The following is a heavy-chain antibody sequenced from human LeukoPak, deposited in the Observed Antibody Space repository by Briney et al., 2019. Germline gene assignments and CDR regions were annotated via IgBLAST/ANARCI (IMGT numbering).Heavy chain of an antibody. J-gene: IGHJ6*02. D-gene: IGHD5-18*01. CDR1: GFTFGDYA. Sequence: PGGSLRLSCTASGFTFGDYAMSWVRQAPGKGLEWVGFIRSKAYGGTTEYAASVKGRFTISRDDSKSIAYLQMNSLKTEDTAVYYCTRALVDTAMVTNHYYGMDVWGQGTTVTVSS. V-gene: IGHV3-49*04. CDR2: IRSKAYGGTT. CDR3: TRALVDTAMVTNHYYGMDV.